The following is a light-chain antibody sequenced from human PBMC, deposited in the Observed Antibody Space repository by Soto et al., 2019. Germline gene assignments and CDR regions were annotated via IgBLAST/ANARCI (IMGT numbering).Light chain of an antibody. CDR3: ASYTSRSTLV. CDR1: SSDVGGYDF. Sequence: QSALTQPASVSGSPGQSITISCTGSSSDVGGYDFVSWYQHHPGKAPRLMIFDASNRPSAVSNRFSGSKSGNTASLTISGLQAEDEGDYYCASYTSRSTLVFGTGTKLTVL. J-gene: IGLJ1*01. V-gene: IGLV2-14*03. CDR2: DAS.